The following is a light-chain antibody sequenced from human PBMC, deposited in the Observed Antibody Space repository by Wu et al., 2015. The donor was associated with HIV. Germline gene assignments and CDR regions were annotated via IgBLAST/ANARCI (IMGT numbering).Light chain of an antibody. CDR1: QSVDSN. CDR3: QQYGSSPIT. V-gene: IGKV3-15*01. Sequence: EIVLTQSPATLSVSPGERATLSCRASQSVDSNLAWYQQKPGQAPRLLLSGASTRATGIPARFSGSGSETEFTLIISSLQSEDFAVYYCQQYGSSPITFGQGTRLEIK. CDR2: GAS. J-gene: IGKJ5*01.